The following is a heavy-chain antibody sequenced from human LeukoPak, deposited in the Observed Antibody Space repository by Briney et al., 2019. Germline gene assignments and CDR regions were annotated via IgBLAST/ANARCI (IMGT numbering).Heavy chain of an antibody. Sequence: GGSLRLSCAASGFTFSSYWMSWVRQAPGKGLEWVANIKQDGSEKYYVDSVKGRFTISRDNAKNSLYLQMNSPRAEDTAVYYCAKYYYDSSGYENFDYWGQGTLVTVSS. J-gene: IGHJ4*02. CDR3: AKYYYDSSGYENFDY. CDR1: GFTFSSYW. V-gene: IGHV3-7*01. D-gene: IGHD3-22*01. CDR2: IKQDGSEK.